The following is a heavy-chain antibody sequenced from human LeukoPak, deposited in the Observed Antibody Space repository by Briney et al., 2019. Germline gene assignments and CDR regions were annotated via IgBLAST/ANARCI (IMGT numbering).Heavy chain of an antibody. CDR3: ATGATVDYYYYGMDV. Sequence: ASVKVSCKASGYTFTSYGISWVRQAPGQGLEWMGWISAYNGNTNYAQKFQGRVTMTEDTSTDTAYMELSSLRSEDTAVYYCATGATVDYYYYGMDVWGQGTTVTVSS. CDR2: ISAYNGNT. V-gene: IGHV1-18*01. D-gene: IGHD4-17*01. J-gene: IGHJ6*02. CDR1: GYTFTSYG.